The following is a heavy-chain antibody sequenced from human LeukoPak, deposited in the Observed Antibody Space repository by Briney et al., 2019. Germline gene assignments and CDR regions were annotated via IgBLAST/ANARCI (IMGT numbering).Heavy chain of an antibody. J-gene: IGHJ3*01. V-gene: IGHV3-53*01. CDR3: ARGGAFDV. CDR1: GFTVSTNY. CDR2: VHSGGST. Sequence: GGSLRLSCAASGFTVSTNYMSWVRQAPGKGLDWVSVVHSGGSTYYADSVKGRFTISRDNSKNTLYLQMTSLRVEDTAVYYCARGGAFDVWGQGTMVTVSS. D-gene: IGHD3-16*01.